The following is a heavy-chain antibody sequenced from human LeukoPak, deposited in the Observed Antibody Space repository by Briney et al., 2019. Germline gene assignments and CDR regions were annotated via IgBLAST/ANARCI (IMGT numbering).Heavy chain of an antibody. CDR1: GFTFSNYN. CDR3: ARSELGYYYYYMDV. J-gene: IGHJ6*03. Sequence: PGGSLRLSCAGSGFTFSNYNMNWVRQAPGKGLEWVSSISSSSSSYIYYADSVKGRFTISRDNAKNSLYLQMNSLRAEDTGVYYCARSELGYYYYYMDVWGKGTTVTVSS. V-gene: IGHV3-21*01. D-gene: IGHD7-27*01. CDR2: ISSSSSSYI.